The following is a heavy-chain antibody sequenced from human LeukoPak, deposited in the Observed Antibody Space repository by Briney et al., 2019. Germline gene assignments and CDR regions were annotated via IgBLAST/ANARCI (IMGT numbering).Heavy chain of an antibody. Sequence: ASVKVSCKASGYTFTGYYIHWVRQAPGQGLEWMGGIIPIFGTANYAQKFQGRVTITADESTSTAYMELSSLRSEDTAVYYCARRPYYYGSGSSRFDYWGQGTLVTVSS. J-gene: IGHJ4*02. D-gene: IGHD3-10*01. CDR2: IIPIFGTA. V-gene: IGHV1-69*13. CDR3: ARRPYYYGSGSSRFDY. CDR1: GYTFTGYY.